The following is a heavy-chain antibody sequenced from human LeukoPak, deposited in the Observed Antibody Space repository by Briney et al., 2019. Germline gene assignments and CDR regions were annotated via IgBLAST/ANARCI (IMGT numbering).Heavy chain of an antibody. CDR1: GFTFSSYS. J-gene: IGHJ1*01. Sequence: GGSLRLXCAASGFTFSSYSMNWVRQAPGKGLESVSYISSSSSTIYYADSVKGRFTISRDNAKNSLYLQMNSLRAEDTAVYYCARDGNTAMVTPKYFQHWGQGTLVTVSS. V-gene: IGHV3-48*01. CDR2: ISSSSSTI. CDR3: ARDGNTAMVTPKYFQH. D-gene: IGHD5-18*01.